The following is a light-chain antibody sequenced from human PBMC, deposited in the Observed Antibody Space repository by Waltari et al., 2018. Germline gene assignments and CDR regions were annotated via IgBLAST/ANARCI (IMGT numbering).Light chain of an antibody. Sequence: QSVLTQVPSVSGAPGQRVTISCTGGDSNIASFRVHWYQHLPGRVPKLLIYENTNRPSGVPDRFSGSKSGTSASLAIEGLQPEDEGDYYCQSYDNSLRGSVLFGGGTKVTV. V-gene: IGLV1-40*01. CDR1: DSNIASFR. CDR2: ENT. CDR3: QSYDNSLRGSVL. J-gene: IGLJ3*02.